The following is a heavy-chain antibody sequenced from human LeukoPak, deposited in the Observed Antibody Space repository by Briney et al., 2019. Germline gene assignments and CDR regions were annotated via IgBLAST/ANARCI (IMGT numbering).Heavy chain of an antibody. J-gene: IGHJ4*02. V-gene: IGHV4-38-2*02. CDR2: IYYSGST. CDR1: GYSISSGYY. CDR3: ARGRSYEYGDYDY. Sequence: SGTLSLTCTVSGYSISSGYYWGWIRQPPGKGLEWIGSIYYSGSTYYNPSLKSRVTISVDTSKNQFSLKLSSVTAADTAVYYCARGRSYEYGDYDYWGQGTLVTVSS. D-gene: IGHD3-16*01.